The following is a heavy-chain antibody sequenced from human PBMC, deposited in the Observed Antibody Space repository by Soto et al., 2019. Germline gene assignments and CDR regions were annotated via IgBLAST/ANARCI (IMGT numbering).Heavy chain of an antibody. CDR3: ARRERYYGSPGWFDP. V-gene: IGHV4-39*01. J-gene: IGHJ5*01. CDR1: GASINNFAYY. D-gene: IGHD3-10*01. CDR2: VYYNENT. Sequence: PSETLSLTCSVAGASINNFAYYWGWIRQPPGKGLEWIGTVYYNENTYYNPSLKSRVAISVDPAKNQFSLNLRSVTAADTAIYFCARRERYYGSPGWFDPWGQGTLVTVSS.